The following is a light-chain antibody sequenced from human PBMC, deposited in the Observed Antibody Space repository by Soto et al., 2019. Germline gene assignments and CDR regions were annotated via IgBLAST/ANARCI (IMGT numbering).Light chain of an antibody. CDR1: QTVSKN. J-gene: IGKJ1*01. V-gene: IGKV3-15*01. Sequence: EIVMTQSPATLSVSPGERATLSCRASQTVSKNLAWYQHKPGQAPRLLIYGASTRATGIPARFSGSGSGTEFTLTISSLQSEDSAVYYCQQYNKWPPKTFGQGTKLEMK. CDR2: GAS. CDR3: QQYNKWPPKT.